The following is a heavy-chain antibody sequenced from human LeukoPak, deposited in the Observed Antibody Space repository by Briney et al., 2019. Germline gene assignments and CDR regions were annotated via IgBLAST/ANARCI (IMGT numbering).Heavy chain of an antibody. Sequence: GGSLRLSCAASGFTFSSYAMSWVRQAPGKGLEWVSAISGSGGSTYYADSVKGRSTISRDNSKNTLYLQMNSLRAEDTAVYYFAPTAVVAGVLYSDYWGNGALV. CDR1: GFTFSSYA. V-gene: IGHV3-23*01. J-gene: IGHJ4*01. D-gene: IGHD2-15*01. CDR3: APTAVVAGVLYSDY. CDR2: ISGSGGST.